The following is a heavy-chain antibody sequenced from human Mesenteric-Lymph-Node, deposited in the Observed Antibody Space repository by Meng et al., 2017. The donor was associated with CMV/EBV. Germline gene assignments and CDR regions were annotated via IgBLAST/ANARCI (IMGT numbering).Heavy chain of an antibody. Sequence: GESLKISCAASGFTFSSYSMDWVRQAPGKGLEWVANIKQDGSEKYYVDSVKGRFTISRDNAKNSLYLQMNSLRAEDTAVYYCARGGGIAARGIYYFDYWGQGTLVTVSS. J-gene: IGHJ4*02. CDR2: IKQDGSEK. D-gene: IGHD6-6*01. CDR1: GFTFSSYS. CDR3: ARGGGIAARGIYYFDY. V-gene: IGHV3-7*01.